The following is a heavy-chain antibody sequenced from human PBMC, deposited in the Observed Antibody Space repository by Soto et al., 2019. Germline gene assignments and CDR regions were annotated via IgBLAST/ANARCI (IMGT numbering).Heavy chain of an antibody. D-gene: IGHD2-21*02. CDR3: AKSVVVTAFYFDY. J-gene: IGHJ4*02. CDR2: IIPILGIA. CDR1: GGTFSSYT. Sequence: QVQLVQSGAEVKKPGSSVKVSCKASGGTFSSYTISWVRQAPGQGLEWMGRIIPILGIANYAQKFQGRVTITADKSTSTAYMELSSLRSEDTAVYYCAKSVVVTAFYFDYWGQGTLVTVSS. V-gene: IGHV1-69*02.